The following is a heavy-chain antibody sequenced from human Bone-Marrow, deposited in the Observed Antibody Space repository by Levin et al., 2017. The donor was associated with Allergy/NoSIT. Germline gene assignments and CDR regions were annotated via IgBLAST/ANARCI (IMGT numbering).Heavy chain of an antibody. Sequence: PGGSLRLSCVVSGFTVSNNYMSWVRQAPGKGLEWVSVMYSGGSTYYADSVKGRFTISRDNSKNTVYLQMNSLRAGDTAVYYCARLDFQRASYYWGQGALVTVSS. CDR2: MYSGGST. J-gene: IGHJ4*02. V-gene: IGHV3-66*04. CDR3: ARLDFQRASYY. CDR1: GFTVSNNY. D-gene: IGHD3-3*01.